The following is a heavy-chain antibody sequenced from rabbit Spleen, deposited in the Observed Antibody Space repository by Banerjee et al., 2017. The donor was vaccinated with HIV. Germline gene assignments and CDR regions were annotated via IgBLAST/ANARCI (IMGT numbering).Heavy chain of an antibody. Sequence: QSLEESGGDLVKPGASLTLTCTASGFSFSSSDYMCWVRQAPGKGLEWIACIDTGSSGFTYFASWAKGRFTISKTSSTTVTLQLNSLTAADTATYFCARDTSSRFSSYGMDLWGPGTLVTVS. CDR1: GFSFSSSDY. D-gene: IGHD1-1*01. J-gene: IGHJ6*01. CDR2: IDTGSSGFT. V-gene: IGHV1S40*01. CDR3: ARDTSSRFSSYGMDL.